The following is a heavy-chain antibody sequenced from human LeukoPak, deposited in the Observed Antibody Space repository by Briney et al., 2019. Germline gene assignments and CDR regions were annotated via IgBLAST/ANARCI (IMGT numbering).Heavy chain of an antibody. Sequence: GGSLRLSCAASGVTLSSYAMSWARQAPGKGLEWVAVISYGGSNKYYADSVKGRSTISRDNSKNTLYLQMNSLRAEDTAVYYCATLRPGMDVWGQGTTVTVSS. CDR2: ISYGGSNK. J-gene: IGHJ6*02. CDR1: GVTLSSYA. D-gene: IGHD3-3*01. CDR3: ATLRPGMDV. V-gene: IGHV3-30*03.